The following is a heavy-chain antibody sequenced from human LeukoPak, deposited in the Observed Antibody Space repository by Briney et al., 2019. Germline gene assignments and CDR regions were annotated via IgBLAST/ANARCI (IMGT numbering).Heavy chain of an antibody. J-gene: IGHJ3*02. Sequence: GGSLRLSCAASGFTFSDYYMSWIRQAPGKGLEWVSYFGSSDSTKYYAESVKGRFTISRDNAKNSLYLQMNSLRAEDTAVYYCAKISGDYGGAFDIWGHGTMVTVSS. CDR3: AKISGDYGGAFDI. D-gene: IGHD4-17*01. CDR1: GFTFSDYY. CDR2: FGSSDSTK. V-gene: IGHV3-11*04.